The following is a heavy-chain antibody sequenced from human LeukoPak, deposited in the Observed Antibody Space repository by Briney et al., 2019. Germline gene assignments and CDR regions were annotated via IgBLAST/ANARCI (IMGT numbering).Heavy chain of an antibody. CDR3: ARGPIAAADYYFDY. Sequence: GGSLRLSCAASGFTFDDYGMSWVRQAPGKGLEWVSGINWNGGSTGYADSVKGRFTISRDNAKNSLYLQMNSLRAEDTALYYCARGPIAAADYYFDYWGQGTLVTVSS. D-gene: IGHD6-13*01. CDR2: INWNGGST. J-gene: IGHJ4*02. CDR1: GFTFDDYG. V-gene: IGHV3-20*04.